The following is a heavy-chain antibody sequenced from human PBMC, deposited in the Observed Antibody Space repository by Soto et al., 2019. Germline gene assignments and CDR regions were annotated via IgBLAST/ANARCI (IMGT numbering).Heavy chain of an antibody. CDR1: GYTFTSYG. V-gene: IGHV1-18*01. CDR2: ISAYNGNT. CDR3: ARGDTIFGVVYYFDY. Sequence: ASVKVSCKASGYTFTSYGISWVRQAPGQGLEWMGWISAYNGNTNYAQKLQDRVTMTTDTSTSTAYMELRSLRSDDTAVYYCARGDTIFGVVYYFDYWGQGTLVTVSS. D-gene: IGHD3-3*01. J-gene: IGHJ4*02.